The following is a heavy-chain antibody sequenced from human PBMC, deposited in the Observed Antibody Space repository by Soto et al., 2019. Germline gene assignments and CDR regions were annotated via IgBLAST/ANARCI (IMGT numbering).Heavy chain of an antibody. J-gene: IGHJ4*02. Sequence: SVKVSCKASGGTFSSYTISWVRQAPGQGLEWMGRIIPILGIANYAQKFQGRVTITADKSTSTAYMELSSLRSEDTAVYYCARATAAGLSFDYWGQGTLVTVSS. CDR1: GGTFSSYT. D-gene: IGHD6-13*01. CDR2: IIPILGIA. CDR3: ARATAAGLSFDY. V-gene: IGHV1-69*02.